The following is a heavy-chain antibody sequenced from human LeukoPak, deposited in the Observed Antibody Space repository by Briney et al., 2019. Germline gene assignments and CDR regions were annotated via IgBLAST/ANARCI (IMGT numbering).Heavy chain of an antibody. V-gene: IGHV1-8*01. D-gene: IGHD5-12*01. CDR3: ARASRDGYNHYY. CDR2: MNPNSGYT. Sequence: ASVKVYCKASGYTFTSYDITWVRQATGQGVVRVGWMNPNSGYTGSAQKFQGRVTTTRDTSISTAYMELSSLRSEDTAVYYCARASRDGYNHYYWGQGTLVTVSS. J-gene: IGHJ4*02. CDR1: GYTFTSYD.